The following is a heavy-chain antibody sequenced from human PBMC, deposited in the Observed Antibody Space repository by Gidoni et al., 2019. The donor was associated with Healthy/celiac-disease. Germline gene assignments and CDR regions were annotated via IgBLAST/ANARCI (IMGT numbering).Heavy chain of an antibody. V-gene: IGHV1-18*01. CDR3: AREAAYYDYVWGSYRSYFDY. J-gene: IGHJ4*02. Sequence: QVQLVPSGAEVKKPGASVKVSCKASGYTFTSYGISRVRQAPGQGLEWMGWISAYNGNTNYAQKLQGRVTMTTDTSTSTAYMELRSLRSDDTAVYYCAREAAYYDYVWGSYRSYFDYWGQGTLVTVSS. D-gene: IGHD3-16*02. CDR1: GYTFTSYG. CDR2: ISAYNGNT.